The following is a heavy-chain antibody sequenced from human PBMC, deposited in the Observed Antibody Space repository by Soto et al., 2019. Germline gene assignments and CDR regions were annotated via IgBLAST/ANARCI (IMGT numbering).Heavy chain of an antibody. CDR1: GGTFSSYT. Sequence: QVQLVQSGAEVKKPGSSVKVSCKASGGTFSSYTISWVRQAPGQGLEWMGRIIPILGIANYAQKFQGRVTITADKSSSTAHMELSSLRSEDTAVYYCARDGIAAAGKNWYFDLWGRGTLVTVSS. CDR2: IIPILGIA. V-gene: IGHV1-69*08. D-gene: IGHD6-13*01. J-gene: IGHJ2*01. CDR3: ARDGIAAAGKNWYFDL.